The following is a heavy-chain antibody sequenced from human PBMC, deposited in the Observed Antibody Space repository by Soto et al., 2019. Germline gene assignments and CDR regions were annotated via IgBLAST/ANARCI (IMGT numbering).Heavy chain of an antibody. CDR3: ASQYCSGGSCPNFDWFDP. Sequence: GESLKISCKGSGYSFTSYWISWVRQMPGKGLEWMGRIDPSDSYTNYSPSFQGHVTISADKSISTDYLQWSSLKASDTAMYYCASQYCSGGSCPNFDWFDPWGQGTLVTVSS. V-gene: IGHV5-10-1*01. D-gene: IGHD2-15*01. J-gene: IGHJ5*02. CDR2: IDPSDSYT. CDR1: GYSFTSYW.